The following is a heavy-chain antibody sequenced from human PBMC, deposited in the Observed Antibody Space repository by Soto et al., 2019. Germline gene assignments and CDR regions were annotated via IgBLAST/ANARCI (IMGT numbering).Heavy chain of an antibody. J-gene: IGHJ3*02. Sequence: PGGSLRLSCAASGFTFSSYAMHWVRQAPGKGLEYVSAISSNGGSTYYANSVKDRFIISRDNSKNTLYLQLGSLRTDDMAVYYCVRGPSSGAFDIWGQGTTVTVSS. V-gene: IGHV3-64*01. CDR3: VRGPSSGAFDI. CDR2: ISSNGGST. CDR1: GFTFSSYA.